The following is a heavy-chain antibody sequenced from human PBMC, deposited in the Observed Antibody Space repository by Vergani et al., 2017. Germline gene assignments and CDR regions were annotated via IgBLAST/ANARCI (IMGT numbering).Heavy chain of an antibody. CDR1: GYTFTSYY. D-gene: IGHD2-2*02. CDR2: INPSGGST. CDR3: ARGDIVVVPAALPAADY. V-gene: IGHV1-46*01. Sequence: QVQLVQSGAEVKKPGASVKVSCKASGYTFTSYYMHWVRQAPGQGLEWMGIINPSGGSTSYAQKFQGRVTMTRDTSTSTVYMELSSLRSEDTAVYYCARGDIVVVPAALPAADYWGQGTLVTVSS. J-gene: IGHJ4*02.